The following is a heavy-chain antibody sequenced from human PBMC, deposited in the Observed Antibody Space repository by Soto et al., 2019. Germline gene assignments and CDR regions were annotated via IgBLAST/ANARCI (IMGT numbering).Heavy chain of an antibody. Sequence: PVASRKISWKGSGYSFTSYWIGWVRQMPGKGLEWMGIIYPGDSDTRYSPSFQGQVTISADKSISTAYLQWSSLKASDTAMYYCARHRAHGTYYYYGMDVWGQGTTVTVSS. J-gene: IGHJ6*02. CDR2: IYPGDSDT. CDR1: GYSFTSYW. CDR3: ARHRAHGTYYYYGMDV. D-gene: IGHD6-13*01. V-gene: IGHV5-51*01.